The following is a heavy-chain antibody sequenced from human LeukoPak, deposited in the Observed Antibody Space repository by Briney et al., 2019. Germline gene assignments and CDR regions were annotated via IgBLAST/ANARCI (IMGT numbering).Heavy chain of an antibody. CDR2: IYTSGST. J-gene: IGHJ5*02. D-gene: IGHD3-10*01. V-gene: IGHV4-4*07. Sequence: SETLSLTCTVSGGSISSYYWSWIRQPAGKGLEWIGRIYTSGSTNYNPSLKSRVTMSVDTSKNQFSLKLSPVTAADTAVYYCARDGANYYGSGSYYNPIWCDWFDPWGQGTQVTVSS. CDR3: ARDGANYYGSGSYYNPIWCDWFDP. CDR1: GGSISSYY.